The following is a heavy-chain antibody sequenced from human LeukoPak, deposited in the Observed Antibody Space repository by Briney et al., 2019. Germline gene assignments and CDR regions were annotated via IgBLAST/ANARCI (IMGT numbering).Heavy chain of an antibody. D-gene: IGHD3-22*01. Sequence: PSETLSLTCTVSGGSISSSNYYWGWIRQPPGKGLEWIGSIYYSGSTYYNPSLKSRVTVSVDTSKNQFSLKLSSVTAADTAVYYCARDCCYDSSGYYYGSQGGPDYWGQGTLVTVSS. J-gene: IGHJ4*02. CDR3: ARDCCYDSSGYYYGSQGGPDY. CDR2: IYYSGST. CDR1: GGSISSSNYY. V-gene: IGHV4-39*07.